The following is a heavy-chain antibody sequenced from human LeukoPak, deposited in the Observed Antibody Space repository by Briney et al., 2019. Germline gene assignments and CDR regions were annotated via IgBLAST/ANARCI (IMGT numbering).Heavy chain of an antibody. V-gene: IGHV1-46*01. J-gene: IGHJ4*02. CDR1: GYTFTSYY. D-gene: IGHD1-26*01. CDR2: INPTGGST. Sequence: GASVKVSCKASGYTFTSYYMHWVRQAPGQGLEWMGLINPTGGSTGYAQKLQGRVTMTTDTSTSTAYMELRSLRSDDTAVYYCARDGASGSYRYFDYWGQGTLVTVSS. CDR3: ARDGASGSYRYFDY.